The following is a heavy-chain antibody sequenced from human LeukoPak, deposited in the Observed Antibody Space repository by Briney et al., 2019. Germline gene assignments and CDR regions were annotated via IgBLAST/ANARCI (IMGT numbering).Heavy chain of an antibody. CDR2: ISGSGGST. CDR3: RLEVYSSSSTHYYYYGMDV. D-gene: IGHD6-13*01. J-gene: IGHJ6*02. Sequence: GGSLRLSCAASGFTFSSYAMRWVRQARGKGLEWVSAISGSGGSTYYADSVKGRFTISRDNSKNTLYLQMNSLRAEDTAVYYCRLEVYSSSSTHYYYYGMDVWGQGTTVTVSS. V-gene: IGHV3-23*01. CDR1: GFTFSSYA.